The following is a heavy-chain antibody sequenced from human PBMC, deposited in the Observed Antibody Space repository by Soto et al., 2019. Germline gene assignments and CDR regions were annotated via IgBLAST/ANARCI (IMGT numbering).Heavy chain of an antibody. V-gene: IGHV1-18*04. CDR3: ARESLTVTPVYYYYGMDV. CDR1: GYTFTSYG. J-gene: IGHJ6*02. CDR2: ISAYNGNT. Sequence: QVQLVQSGAEVKKPGASVKVSCKASGYTFTSYGISWVRQAPGQGLEWMGWISAYNGNTNYAQKLQGRVTMTTDTSTSTAYMKLRSLRADDTAVYYCARESLTVTPVYYYYGMDVWGQGTTVTVSS. D-gene: IGHD4-17*01.